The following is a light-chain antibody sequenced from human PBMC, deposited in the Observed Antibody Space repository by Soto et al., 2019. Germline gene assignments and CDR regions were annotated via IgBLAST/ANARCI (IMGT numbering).Light chain of an antibody. CDR3: QQYHIYSGT. CDR2: KAS. V-gene: IGKV1-5*03. J-gene: IGKJ1*01. CDR1: QTIDSW. Sequence: DIHMTQSSSTLSASVGDRVTITCRASQTIDSWLAWYQQRPGKPPNLLIYKASTLASGVPSRFSGSGSGTEFTLTINSLQPDDFATYYCQQYHIYSGTFGQGTKVDIK.